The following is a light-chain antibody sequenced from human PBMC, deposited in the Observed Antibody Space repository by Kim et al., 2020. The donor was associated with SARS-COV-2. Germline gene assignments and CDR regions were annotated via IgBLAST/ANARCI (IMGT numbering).Light chain of an antibody. CDR1: QSVRSSS. CDR2: GAS. V-gene: IGKV3-20*01. Sequence: LSPGERATLSCRASQSVRSSSLAWYQQKPGQAPRLLIYGASSRATGIPDRFSGSGSGTDFTLTISRLESEDSAVYYCQQYGGSPTFGQGTKVDIK. CDR3: QQYGGSPT. J-gene: IGKJ1*01.